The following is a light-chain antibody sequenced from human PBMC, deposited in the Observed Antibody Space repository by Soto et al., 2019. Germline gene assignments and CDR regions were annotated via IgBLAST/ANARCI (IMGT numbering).Light chain of an antibody. Sequence: EIVMTQSPLTLPFTPGEPSSISCMSSQSLLYNNTYNYLDWYVQKPGQSPQLLIYFGSNRAPGVPDRFSGSGSGTDFTLKINRVEAEDVGTYYCMQALQSLTFGQGTRLEIK. V-gene: IGKV2-28*01. CDR1: QSLLYNNTYNY. J-gene: IGKJ5*01. CDR3: MQALQSLT. CDR2: FGS.